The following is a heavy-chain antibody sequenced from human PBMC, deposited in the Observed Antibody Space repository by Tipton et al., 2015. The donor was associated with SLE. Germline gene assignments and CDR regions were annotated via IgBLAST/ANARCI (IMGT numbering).Heavy chain of an antibody. D-gene: IGHD6-13*01. Sequence: TLSLTCTVSGYSISSGYYWGWIRQPPGKGLEWIGSIYHSGSTYYNPSLKSRVTISVDTSKKQFSLKLSSVTAADTAVYYCARAGQPAAGPFGYWGQGTLVTVSS. V-gene: IGHV4-38-2*02. CDR1: GYSISSGYY. CDR3: ARAGQPAAGPFGY. CDR2: IYHSGST. J-gene: IGHJ4*02.